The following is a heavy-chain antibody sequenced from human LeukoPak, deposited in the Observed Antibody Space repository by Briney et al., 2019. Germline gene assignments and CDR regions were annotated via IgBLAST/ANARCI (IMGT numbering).Heavy chain of an antibody. J-gene: IGHJ5*02. CDR2: ISAYNGNT. CDR3: ARFFDYDILTGPFDP. Sequence: RASVKVSCKASGYTLTSYGISWVRQAPGQGLEWMGWISAYNGNTNYAQKLQGRVTMTTDTSTSTAYMELRSLRSDDTAVYYCARFFDYDILTGPFDPWGQGTLVTVSS. CDR1: GYTLTSYG. D-gene: IGHD3-9*01. V-gene: IGHV1-18*04.